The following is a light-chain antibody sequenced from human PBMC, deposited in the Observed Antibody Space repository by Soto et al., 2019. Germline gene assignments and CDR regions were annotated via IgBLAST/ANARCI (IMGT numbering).Light chain of an antibody. CDR1: QDVSRY. J-gene: IGKJ1*01. CDR3: QHYARSVGT. V-gene: IGKV1-9*01. Sequence: DIQLTQSPSFLSASVGDRVTITCRASQDVSRYLAWYQQKPGKAPNLLIYAASTLRSGVPSRFSGSGSETEFTLTISSLQPEDFAVYYCQHYARSVGTFGQGTRVEIK. CDR2: AAS.